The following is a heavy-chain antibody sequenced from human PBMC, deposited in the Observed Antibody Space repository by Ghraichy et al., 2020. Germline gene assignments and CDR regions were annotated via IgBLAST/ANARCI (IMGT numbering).Heavy chain of an antibody. J-gene: IGHJ4*02. Sequence: SETLSLTCAVYGGSFSGYYWSWIRQPPGKGLEWIGEINHSGSTNYNPSLKSRVTISVDTSKNQFSLKLSSVTAADTAVYYCARADYVTIFGVVRKYYFDYWGQGTLVTVSS. CDR3: ARADYVTIFGVVRKYYFDY. D-gene: IGHD3-3*01. CDR1: GGSFSGYY. V-gene: IGHV4-34*01. CDR2: INHSGST.